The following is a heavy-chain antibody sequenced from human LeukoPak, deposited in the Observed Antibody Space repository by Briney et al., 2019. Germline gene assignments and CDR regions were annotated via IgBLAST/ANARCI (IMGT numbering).Heavy chain of an antibody. D-gene: IGHD2-15*01. CDR2: IYTSGST. CDR1: GGSISSGSYY. CDR3: AGSGGLLVIDY. V-gene: IGHV4-61*02. Sequence: PSQTLSLTCTVSGGSISSGSYYWSWIRQPAGKGLEWIGRIYTSGSTNYNPSLKSRVTISVDTSKNQFSLKLSSVTAADTAVYYCAGSGGLLVIDYWGQGTLVTVSS. J-gene: IGHJ4*02.